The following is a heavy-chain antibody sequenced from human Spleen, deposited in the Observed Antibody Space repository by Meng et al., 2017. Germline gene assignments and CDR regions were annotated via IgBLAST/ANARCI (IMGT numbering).Heavy chain of an antibody. CDR3: ARDLLKGYDFWSGYYANYGMDV. CDR1: GGTFSSYT. CDR2: IIPTLGIA. Sequence: SVKVSCKASGGTFSSYTISWVRQAPGQGLEWMGRIIPTLGIANYAQKFQGRVTITADKSTSTAYMELSSLRSEDTAVYYCARDLLKGYDFWSGYYANYGMDVWGQGTTVTVSS. D-gene: IGHD3-3*01. V-gene: IGHV1-69*04. J-gene: IGHJ6*02.